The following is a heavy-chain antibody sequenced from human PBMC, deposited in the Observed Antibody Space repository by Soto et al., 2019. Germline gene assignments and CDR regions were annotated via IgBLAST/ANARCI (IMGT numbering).Heavy chain of an antibody. CDR1: GLTFSNAW. J-gene: IGHJ3*02. D-gene: IGHD2-2*01. CDR2: IKSKTDGGTT. CDR3: TTGDCSSTSCYSPDAFDI. V-gene: IGHV3-15*01. Sequence: PGGSLRLSCAASGLTFSNAWMSWVRQAPGKGLEWVGRIKSKTDGGTTDYAAPVKGRFTISRDDSKNTLYLQMNSLKTEDTAVYYCTTGDCSSTSCYSPDAFDIWGQGTMVTVSS.